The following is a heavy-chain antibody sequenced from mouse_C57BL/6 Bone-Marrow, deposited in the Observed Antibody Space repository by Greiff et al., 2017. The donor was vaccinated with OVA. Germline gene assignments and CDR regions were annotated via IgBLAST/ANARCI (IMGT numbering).Heavy chain of an antibody. J-gene: IGHJ1*03. D-gene: IGHD1-1*01. CDR2: IYPRDGST. CDR3: ARWESYYGSSYGPWYFDV. CDR1: GYTFTDHT. V-gene: IGHV1-78*01. Sequence: QVQLQQSDAELVKPGASVKISCKVSGYTFTDHTIHWMKQRPEQGLEWIGYIYPRDGSTKYNEKFKGKATLTADKSSSTAYMQLNSLTSEDSAVYFCARWESYYGSSYGPWYFDVWGTGTTVTVSS.